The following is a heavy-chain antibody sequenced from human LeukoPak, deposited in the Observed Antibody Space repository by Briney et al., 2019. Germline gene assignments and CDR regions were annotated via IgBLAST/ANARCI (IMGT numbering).Heavy chain of an antibody. CDR2: INPSGGST. D-gene: IGHD6-6*01. CDR1: GYTFTSYY. Sequence: ASVKVSCKASGYTFTSYYMHWVRQAPGQGLEWMGIINPSGGSTSYAQKFQGRVTMTRDTSTSTVYMELSSLRSEDTAVYYCARVRAPGSSSAEFDYWGQGTLVTVSS. J-gene: IGHJ4*02. V-gene: IGHV1-46*01. CDR3: ARVRAPGSSSAEFDY.